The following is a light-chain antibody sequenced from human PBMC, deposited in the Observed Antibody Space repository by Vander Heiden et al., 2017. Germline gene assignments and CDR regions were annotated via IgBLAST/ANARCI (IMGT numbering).Light chain of an antibody. CDR3: MQPLHTPWT. J-gene: IGKJ1*01. V-gene: IGKV2-28*01. CDR1: QSLIYSNGNTY. CDR2: LVS. Sequence: EIVMTQSTLSLPVSPGEPASISCRSSQSLIYSNGNTYVDWYLQKPGQSPQLLIYLVSNRASGVPDRFRGSGSGTDFTLRISRVEAEDVGVYYCMQPLHTPWTFGQGTKVEIK.